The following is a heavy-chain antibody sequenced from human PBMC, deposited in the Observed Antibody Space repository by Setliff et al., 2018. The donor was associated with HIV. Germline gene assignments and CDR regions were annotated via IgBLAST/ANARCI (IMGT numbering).Heavy chain of an antibody. CDR2: ISIGSGGAI. CDR3: AKDLLASFGEPYPPTANWFDP. J-gene: IGHJ5*02. V-gene: IGHV3-21*04. CDR1: GFTFRNYK. Sequence: GGSLRLSCAASGFTFRNYKFNWVRQAPGRGLEWVSSISIGSGGAIDYADSVQGRLTISRDNSKNSLYLQMNSLRVEDTAVYYCAKDLLASFGEPYPPTANWFDPWGQGTLVTVSS. D-gene: IGHD3-10*01.